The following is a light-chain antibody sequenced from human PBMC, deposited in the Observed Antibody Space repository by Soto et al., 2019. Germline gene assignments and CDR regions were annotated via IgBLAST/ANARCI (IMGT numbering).Light chain of an antibody. CDR2: GSR. CDR1: SSDLGAGFD. J-gene: IGLJ1*01. CDR3: SSYTSSSTPV. Sequence: QAVVTQPPSVSGAPGQRVTISCTGASSDLGAGFDVHWYQQLPGTAPKLLIYGSRNRPSGVPDRFSGSKSGNTASLTISGLQAEDEADYYCSSYTSSSTPVFGTGTKLTVL. V-gene: IGLV1-40*01.